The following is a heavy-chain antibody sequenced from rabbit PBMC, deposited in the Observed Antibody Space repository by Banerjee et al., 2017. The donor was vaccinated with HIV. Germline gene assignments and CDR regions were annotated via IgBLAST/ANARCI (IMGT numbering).Heavy chain of an antibody. CDR2: IYIGSGNT. D-gene: IGHD4-1*01. CDR1: GFSLSNNYL. Sequence: QSLEESGGDLVQPGASLTLTCTASGFSLSNNYLMCWVRQVPGKGLEWIGCIYIGSGNTYYASWAKGRFTSSKTSSTTVTLQMTSLAAADTATYFCARFDYSSGWGGNLWGPGTLVTVS. CDR3: ARFDYSSGWGGNL. V-gene: IGHV1S40*01. J-gene: IGHJ4*01.